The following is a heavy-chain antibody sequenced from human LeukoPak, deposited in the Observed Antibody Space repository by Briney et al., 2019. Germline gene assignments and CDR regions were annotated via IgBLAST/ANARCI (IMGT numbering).Heavy chain of an antibody. D-gene: IGHD3-3*01. CDR3: ARPDYDFWSGYYPGPIDY. V-gene: IGHV3-11*01. CDR2: ISSSGTTI. CDR1: GFTFSDYY. Sequence: AGSLRLSSEAYGFTFSDYYMSWIRQAPGKRLEWVSYISSSGTTIYYADSVKGRFTISRDNAKNSLYLQMSSLRAENTAVYYCARPDYDFWSGYYPGPIDYWGQGTLVTVSS. J-gene: IGHJ4*02.